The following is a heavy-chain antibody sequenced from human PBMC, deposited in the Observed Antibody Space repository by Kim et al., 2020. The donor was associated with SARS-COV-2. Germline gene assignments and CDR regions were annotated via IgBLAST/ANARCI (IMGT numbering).Heavy chain of an antibody. D-gene: IGHD3-22*01. CDR1: GFTFRDSY. V-gene: IGHV3-11*04. J-gene: IGHJ3*01. Sequence: GGSLRLSCVASGFTFRDSYMTWIRQAPGKGLEWVSYISSSGRTIYYADSVKGRFTISRDNAKNSLYLHMNSLRAEDTAVYYCAREGGYFDSSGYYHTVGAFDVWGQGTMVTVSS. CDR3: AREGGYFDSSGYYHTVGAFDV. CDR2: ISSSGRTI.